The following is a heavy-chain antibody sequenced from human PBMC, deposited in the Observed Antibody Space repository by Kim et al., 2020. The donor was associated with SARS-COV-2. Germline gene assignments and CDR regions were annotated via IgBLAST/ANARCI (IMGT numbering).Heavy chain of an antibody. V-gene: IGHV3-15*01. Sequence: GGSLRLSCGASGFMFKDAWMSWVRQAPGKGLEWVGRIKSKTSGETADYAALVEGRFSISRDDSKSTVSLQMTSLKTEDTGVYYCVADEAAVGVGVFDYWGQGALIAV. D-gene: IGHD1-26*01. J-gene: IGHJ4*02. CDR1: GFMFKDAW. CDR2: IKSKTSGETA. CDR3: VADEAAVGVGVFDY.